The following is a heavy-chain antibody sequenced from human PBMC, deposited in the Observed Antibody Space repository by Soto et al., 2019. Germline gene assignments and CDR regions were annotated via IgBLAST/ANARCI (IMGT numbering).Heavy chain of an antibody. D-gene: IGHD6-13*01. CDR3: ARLTPGYSSSWYWFDP. J-gene: IGHJ5*02. Sequence: GESLKISCKGSGYSFTSYWIGWVRQMPGKGLEWMGIIYPGDSDTRYSPSFQGQVTISADKSISTAYLQWSSLKASDTAMYYCARLTPGYSSSWYWFDPWGQGTLVTVSS. CDR2: IYPGDSDT. CDR1: GYSFTSYW. V-gene: IGHV5-51*01.